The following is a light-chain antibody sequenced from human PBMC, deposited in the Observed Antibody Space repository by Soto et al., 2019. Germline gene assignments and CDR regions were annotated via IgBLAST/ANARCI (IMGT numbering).Light chain of an antibody. V-gene: IGLV2-8*01. CDR2: EVS. Sequence: QSVLTQPPSASGSPGQSVTISCTGTSSDVGAYNFVSWYQQHPGKAPKLIIYEVSKRPSGAPDRFSASKSGNTASLTVSGLQAEDEADYYCCSHGGSNNFYVFGTGTKVTVL. CDR1: SSDVGAYNF. CDR3: CSHGGSNNFYV. J-gene: IGLJ1*01.